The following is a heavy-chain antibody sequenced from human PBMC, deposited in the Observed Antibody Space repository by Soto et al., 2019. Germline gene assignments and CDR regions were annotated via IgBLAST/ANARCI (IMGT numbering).Heavy chain of an antibody. CDR1: GFSFNNHG. CDR3: ARQHMGSYSFAS. Sequence: QVQLAESGGGVVQPGRSLRLSCAASGFSFNNHGMHWVRQAPGKGLEWVAVIWYDGSYKYYADSVKGRFTISRDNSKNTLYLQMNSLRAEDAALYYCARQHMGSYSFASWGQGTLVTVSS. D-gene: IGHD2-21*01. V-gene: IGHV3-33*01. J-gene: IGHJ4*02. CDR2: IWYDGSYK.